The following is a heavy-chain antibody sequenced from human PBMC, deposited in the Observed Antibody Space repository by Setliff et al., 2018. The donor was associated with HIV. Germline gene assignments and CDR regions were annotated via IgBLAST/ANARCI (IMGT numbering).Heavy chain of an antibody. J-gene: IGHJ6*02. CDR1: GFSLSTSGVG. D-gene: IGHD3-10*01. CDR3: AHRLISWFGELGMDV. V-gene: IGHV2-5*01. Sequence: QSGPTLVNPTQPLTLTCTFSGFSLSTSGVGVGWIRQPPGKALEWLALIYWNDDKRYSPSLKSRLTITKDTSKNQVVLTMTNMDPVDTATYYCAHRLISWFGELGMDVWGQGTKVTVSS. CDR2: IYWNDDK.